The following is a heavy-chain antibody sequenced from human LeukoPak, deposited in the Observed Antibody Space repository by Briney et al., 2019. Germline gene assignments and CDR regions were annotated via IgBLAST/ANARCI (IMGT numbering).Heavy chain of an antibody. Sequence: WASVKVSCKASGYTFTIYYMHWVRQAPGQGLEWMGIINPSGGSTSYAQKFQGRVTMTRDTSTSTVYMELSSLRSEDTAVYYCARDLRGYSYYYGMDVWGQGTTVTVSS. CDR3: ARDLRGYSYYYGMDV. D-gene: IGHD5-12*01. V-gene: IGHV1-46*01. CDR1: GYTFTIYY. J-gene: IGHJ6*02. CDR2: INPSGGST.